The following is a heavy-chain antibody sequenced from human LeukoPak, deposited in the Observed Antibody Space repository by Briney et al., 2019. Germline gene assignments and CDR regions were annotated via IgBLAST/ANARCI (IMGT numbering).Heavy chain of an antibody. Sequence: SETLSLTCTVSGGSISSSSYYWGWIRQPPGKGLEWIGSIYYSGSTYYNPSLKSRVTISVDTSKNQFSLKLSSVTAADTAVYYCVSSITIFGVAKFDYWGQGTLVTVSS. J-gene: IGHJ4*02. CDR2: IYYSGST. CDR3: VSSITIFGVAKFDY. CDR1: GGSISSSSYY. D-gene: IGHD3-3*01. V-gene: IGHV4-39*07.